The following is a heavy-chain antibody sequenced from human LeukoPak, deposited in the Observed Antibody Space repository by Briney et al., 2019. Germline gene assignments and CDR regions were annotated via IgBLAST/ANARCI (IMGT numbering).Heavy chain of an antibody. V-gene: IGHV3-43*02. D-gene: IGHD3-3*01. CDR3: ARDPGVVAFHYLDY. Sequence: GGSLRLSCAASGFTFDDYAMHWVRQAPGKGLEWVSLISGDGGSTYYADSVKGRFTISRDNSKNTVYLQMNNLRADDTAVYYCARDPGVVAFHYLDYWGQGTLVTVSS. CDR2: ISGDGGST. J-gene: IGHJ4*02. CDR1: GFTFDDYA.